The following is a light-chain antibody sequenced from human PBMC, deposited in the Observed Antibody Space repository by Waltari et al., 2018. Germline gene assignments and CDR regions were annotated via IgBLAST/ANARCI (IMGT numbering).Light chain of an antibody. CDR1: ELGAKY. Sequence: SYELTQPPSVSVSPGQTASITCSADELGAKYACWYQQKPGQPPVLIIYQDTQRPSGIPERFSGSKSGNTAILTISGTQTQDEADYFCQSWASDTGPFGGGTKLTVL. J-gene: IGLJ2*01. CDR3: QSWASDTGP. V-gene: IGLV3-1*01. CDR2: QDT.